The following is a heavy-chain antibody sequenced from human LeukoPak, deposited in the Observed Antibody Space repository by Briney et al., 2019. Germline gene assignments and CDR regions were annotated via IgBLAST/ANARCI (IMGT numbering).Heavy chain of an antibody. CDR2: IYHSGST. D-gene: IGHD6-6*01. Sequence: PSEALSLTCAVSGGSISSGGYSWSWIRQPPGKGLEWIGYIYHSGSTYYNPSLKSRVTISVDRSKNQFSLKLSSVTAADTAVYYCARVEYSSSLVNWLDPWGQGTLVTVSS. V-gene: IGHV4-30-2*01. CDR1: GGSISSGGYS. CDR3: ARVEYSSSLVNWLDP. J-gene: IGHJ5*02.